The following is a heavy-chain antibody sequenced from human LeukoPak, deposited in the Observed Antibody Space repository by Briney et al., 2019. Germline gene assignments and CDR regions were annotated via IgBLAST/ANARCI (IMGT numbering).Heavy chain of an antibody. J-gene: IGHJ4*02. V-gene: IGHV4-34*01. CDR3: ARGFTFGLWSGYLQTPYFDY. CDR1: GGSFSGYY. Sequence: SETLSLTCAVYGGSFSGYYWSWIRQPPGKGLEWIGEINHSGSTNYNPSLKSRVTISVDTSKNQFSLKLSSVTAADTAVYYCARGFTFGLWSGYLQTPYFDYWGQGTLVTVSS. CDR2: INHSGST. D-gene: IGHD3-3*01.